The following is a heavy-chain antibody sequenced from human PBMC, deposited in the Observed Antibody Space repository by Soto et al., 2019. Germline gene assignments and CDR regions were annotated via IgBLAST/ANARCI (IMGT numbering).Heavy chain of an antibody. CDR3: ARGGDGDY. CDR1: GYGFTTYG. V-gene: IGHV1-18*01. J-gene: IGHJ4*02. Sequence: QVHLVQSGAEVKKPGASVKVSCKGSGYGFTTYGITWVRQAPGQGLEWMAWTSAHNGNTHYAQKLQGRVTVTRDTSTRTAYMELRTLRSGDTAVYYCARGGDGDYWGQGALVTVSS. D-gene: IGHD3-16*01. CDR2: TSAHNGNT.